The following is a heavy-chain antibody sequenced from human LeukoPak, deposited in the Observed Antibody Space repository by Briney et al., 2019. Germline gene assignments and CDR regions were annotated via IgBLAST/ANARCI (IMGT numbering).Heavy chain of an antibody. J-gene: IGHJ4*02. Sequence: ASVKVSCKDSGYTFTSYGISWVRQAPGQGLEWMGWISAYNGNTNYAQKLQGRVTMTTDTSTSTAYMELRSLRSDDTAVYYCARLRLLRLGELSSDFDYWGQGTLVTVSS. D-gene: IGHD3-16*02. CDR2: ISAYNGNT. V-gene: IGHV1-18*01. CDR3: ARLRLLRLGELSSDFDY. CDR1: GYTFTSYG.